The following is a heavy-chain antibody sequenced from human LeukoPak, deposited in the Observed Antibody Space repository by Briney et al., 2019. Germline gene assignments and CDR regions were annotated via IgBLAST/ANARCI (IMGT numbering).Heavy chain of an antibody. Sequence: GGSLRLSCAASGFTFDDYGMSWVRQAPGKGLEWVAVISYDESNKYYADSVKGRFTISRDNSKNTLYLQMNSLRAEDTAVYYCAKDRHSGSYSEYYFDYWGQGTLVTVSS. CDR3: AKDRHSGSYSEYYFDY. CDR2: ISYDESNK. CDR1: GFTFDDYG. D-gene: IGHD1-26*01. V-gene: IGHV3-30*18. J-gene: IGHJ4*02.